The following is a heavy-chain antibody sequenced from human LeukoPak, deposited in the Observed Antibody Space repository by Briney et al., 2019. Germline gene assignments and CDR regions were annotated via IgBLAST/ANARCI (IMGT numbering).Heavy chain of an antibody. CDR3: ARTTATTIGYYFDY. J-gene: IGHJ4*02. CDR1: GGSISSYY. CDR2: IYYSGST. D-gene: IGHD4-17*01. Sequence: SETLSLTCTVSGGSISSYYWSWIRQPPGKGLEWIGYIYYSGSTNYNPSLKSRVTISVDTSKNQFSLKLSSVTAADTAVYYCARTTATTIGYYFDYWGQGTLVTVSS. V-gene: IGHV4-59*01.